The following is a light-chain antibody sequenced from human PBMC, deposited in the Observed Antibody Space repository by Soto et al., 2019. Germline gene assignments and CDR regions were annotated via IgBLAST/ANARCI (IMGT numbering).Light chain of an antibody. Sequence: DIQMTQCPSSLSASVGDRVTITCRASQSISSYLNWYQQKPGKAPKLLIYKASSLESGVPSRFSGSGSGTEFTLTLNSVQPADFATYYCQQYLVYPITFGQGTRLEIK. V-gene: IGKV1-5*03. J-gene: IGKJ5*01. CDR2: KAS. CDR1: QSISSY. CDR3: QQYLVYPIT.